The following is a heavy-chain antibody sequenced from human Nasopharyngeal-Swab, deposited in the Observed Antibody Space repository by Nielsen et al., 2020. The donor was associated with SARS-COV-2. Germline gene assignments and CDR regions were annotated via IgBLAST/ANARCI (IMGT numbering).Heavy chain of an antibody. V-gene: IGHV4-61*02. Sequence: GKELEWIGRIYTSGSTNYNPSLKSRVTISVDTSKNQFSLKLSSVTAADTAVYYCARGYCSGGSCYSGYYYGMDVWGQGTTVTVSS. CDR3: ARGYCSGGSCYSGYYYGMDV. CDR2: IYTSGST. J-gene: IGHJ6*02. D-gene: IGHD2-15*01.